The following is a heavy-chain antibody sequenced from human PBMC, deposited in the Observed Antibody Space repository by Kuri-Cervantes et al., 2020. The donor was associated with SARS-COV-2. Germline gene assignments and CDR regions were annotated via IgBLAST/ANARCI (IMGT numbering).Heavy chain of an antibody. CDR3: ARVGCSGGSCYFVDY. CDR2: ISWNSNNI. J-gene: IGHJ4*02. V-gene: IGHV3-9*01. D-gene: IGHD2-15*01. Sequence: SLKISCAASGFTFDDYAMHWVRQAPGKGLEWVSGISWNSNNIDYVDSVKGRFTISRDNSKNTLYLQLTGLRAEDTAVYYCARVGCSGGSCYFVDYWGQGTLVTVSS. CDR1: GFTFDDYA.